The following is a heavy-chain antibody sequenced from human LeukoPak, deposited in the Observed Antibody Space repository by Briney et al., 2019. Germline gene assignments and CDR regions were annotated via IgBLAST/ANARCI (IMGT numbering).Heavy chain of an antibody. J-gene: IGHJ6*03. CDR3: ARSVDGGWYSGPYYYYYYMDV. Sequence: QPGGSLRLSCAASGFTFSSYEMNWVRQAPGKWLEWVSYISSSGSTIYYADSVKGRFTISRDNAKNSLYLQMNSLRAEDTAVYYCARSVDGGWYSGPYYYYYYMDVWGKGTTVTISS. D-gene: IGHD6-19*01. CDR1: GFTFSSYE. CDR2: ISSSGSTI. V-gene: IGHV3-48*03.